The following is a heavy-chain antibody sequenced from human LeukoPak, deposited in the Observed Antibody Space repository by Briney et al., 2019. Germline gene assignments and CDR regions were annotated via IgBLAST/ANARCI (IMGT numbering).Heavy chain of an antibody. V-gene: IGHV3-21*01. Sequence: NPGGSLRLSCAASGFTFSSYSMNWVRQAPGKGLEWVSSISSSSSYIYYADSVKGRFTISRDNAKNSLYLQMNSLRAEDTAVYYCARDRGRYYDSRGFYWGYYFDSWGQGILVTVST. CDR3: ARDRGRYYDSRGFYWGYYFDS. CDR2: ISSSSSYI. D-gene: IGHD3-22*01. CDR1: GFTFSSYS. J-gene: IGHJ4*02.